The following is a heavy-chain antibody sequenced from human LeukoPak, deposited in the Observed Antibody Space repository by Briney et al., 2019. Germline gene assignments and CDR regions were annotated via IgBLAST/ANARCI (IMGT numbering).Heavy chain of an antibody. Sequence: SETLSLTCTVSGGSISSYYWSWIRQPAGKGLEWIGRIYTSGSTNYNPSLKSRVTMSVDTSKNQFSLKLSSVTAADTAVYYCARDIGDGVGATTGFDYWGQGTLVTVSS. J-gene: IGHJ4*02. CDR1: GGSISSYY. D-gene: IGHD1-26*01. V-gene: IGHV4-4*07. CDR3: ARDIGDGVGATTGFDY. CDR2: IYTSGST.